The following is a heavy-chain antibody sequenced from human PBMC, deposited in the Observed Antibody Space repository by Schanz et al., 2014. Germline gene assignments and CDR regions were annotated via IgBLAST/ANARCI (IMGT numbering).Heavy chain of an antibody. Sequence: QVQLVQSGAEVKKPGSSVKVSCKASGCTFSTYTISWVRQAPGQGLEWMGRIIPILGIANYAQKFQGRVTITADKSTFTAYMDVSSLRSEDTAVYYCASSGAGYSSSWDLDYWGQGTLVTGSS. V-gene: IGHV1-69*02. J-gene: IGHJ4*02. CDR1: GCTFSTYT. CDR3: ASSGAGYSSSWDLDY. CDR2: IIPILGIA. D-gene: IGHD6-13*01.